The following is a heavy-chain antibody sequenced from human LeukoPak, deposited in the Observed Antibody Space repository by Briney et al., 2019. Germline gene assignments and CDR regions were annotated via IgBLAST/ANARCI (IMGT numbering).Heavy chain of an antibody. J-gene: IGHJ5*02. Sequence: GGSLRLSCAASGFTFSSYAMSWVRQAQGKGLEWVSAISGSGGSTYYADSVKGRFTISRDNSKNTLYLQMNSLRAEDTAVYYCAKSPTTGYSSSANWFDPWGQGTPVTVSS. CDR1: GFTFSSYA. V-gene: IGHV3-23*01. CDR3: AKSPTTGYSSSANWFDP. D-gene: IGHD6-13*01. CDR2: ISGSGGST.